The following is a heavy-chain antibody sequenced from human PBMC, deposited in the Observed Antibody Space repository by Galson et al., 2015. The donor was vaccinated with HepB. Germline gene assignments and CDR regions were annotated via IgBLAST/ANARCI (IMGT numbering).Heavy chain of an antibody. V-gene: IGHV3-23*01. CDR3: AKGADSGGWYSLYFQH. CDR2: IRGSGGST. CDR1: GFTFNSST. Sequence: SLRLSCAASGFTFNSSTMNWVRQAPAKGLEWVSDIRGSGGSTYYADSVKGRFTISRDNSKNTLYLQMNSLRAEDTAVYYCAKGADSGGWYSLYFQHWGQGTLVTVSS. J-gene: IGHJ1*01. D-gene: IGHD6-19*01.